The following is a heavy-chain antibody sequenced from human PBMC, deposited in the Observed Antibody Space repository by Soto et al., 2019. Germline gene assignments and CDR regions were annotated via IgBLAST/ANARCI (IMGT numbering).Heavy chain of an antibody. V-gene: IGHV1-18*01. J-gene: IGHJ4*02. D-gene: IGHD7-27*01. Sequence: ASVKVSCKASGYSFIDYGISWVRQAPGQGLEWMGWISVHKDDTNYAQNFQGRVTITRDTSTTTAYMELRSLTSDDTAVYYCARDRSNSDYWGQGTLVTVSS. CDR2: ISVHKDDT. CDR1: GYSFIDYG. CDR3: ARDRSNSDY.